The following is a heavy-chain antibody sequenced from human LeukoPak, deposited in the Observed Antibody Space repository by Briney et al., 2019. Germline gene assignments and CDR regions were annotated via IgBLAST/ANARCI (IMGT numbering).Heavy chain of an antibody. J-gene: IGHJ4*02. CDR3: AITYCSSTSCYPFDY. V-gene: IGHV5-51*01. D-gene: IGHD2-2*01. Sequence: GESLKISCKGSGYSFTSYCIGWVRQMPGKGLEGRGIIYPGDSDTRYSPSFQGQVTISADKSISTAYLQWSSLKASDTAMYYCAITYCSSTSCYPFDYWGQGTLVTVSS. CDR2: IYPGDSDT. CDR1: GYSFTSYC.